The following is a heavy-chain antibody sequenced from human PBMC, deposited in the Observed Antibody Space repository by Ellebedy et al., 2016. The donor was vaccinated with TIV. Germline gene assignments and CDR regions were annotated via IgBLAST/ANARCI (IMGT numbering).Heavy chain of an antibody. V-gene: IGHV4-4*07. D-gene: IGHD1-14*01. Sequence: SETLSLTXTVSGGSFASYYWSWIRQSAGKGLEWIGRIFMSGSTSYNSSLKNRVTMSIDTSKTQFSLTLHSVTAADVAVYFCARLKQSRDRSHWYFDLWGRGTLVTVSS. CDR2: IFMSGST. CDR3: ARLKQSRDRSHWYFDL. J-gene: IGHJ2*01. CDR1: GGSFASYY.